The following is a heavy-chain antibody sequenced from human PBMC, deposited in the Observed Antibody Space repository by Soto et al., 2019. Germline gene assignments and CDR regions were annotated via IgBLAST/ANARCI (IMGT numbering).Heavy chain of an antibody. CDR3: ARGYCTATICDTWFDP. Sequence: WESLKISCQGSGYAFSSYWIAWVRQMPGKGLEWMGIIYPGDSDTRYSPSFQGQVTISVDKSITTAYLQWSSLKASDTAMYYCARGYCTATICDTWFDPWGQGTLVTVSS. D-gene: IGHD2-8*02. CDR2: IYPGDSDT. CDR1: GYAFSSYW. J-gene: IGHJ5*02. V-gene: IGHV5-51*01.